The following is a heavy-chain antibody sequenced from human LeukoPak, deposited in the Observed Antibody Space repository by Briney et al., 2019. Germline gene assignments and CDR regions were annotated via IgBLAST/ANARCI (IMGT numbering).Heavy chain of an antibody. V-gene: IGHV4-59*01. J-gene: IGHJ5*02. CDR1: GGSISSYY. CDR2: IYYSGST. D-gene: IGHD5/OR15-5a*01. Sequence: SETLSLTCTVSGGSISSYYWSWIRQPPGKGLEWIGYIYYSGSTNYNPSLKSRVTISVDTSKNQFSLKLSSVTAADTAVYYCAIGRRLRWDEGGFEPWGQGTLVTVSS. CDR3: AIGRRLRWDEGGFEP.